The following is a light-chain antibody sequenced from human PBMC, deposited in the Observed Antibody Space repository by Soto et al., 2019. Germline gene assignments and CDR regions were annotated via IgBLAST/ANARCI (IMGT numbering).Light chain of an antibody. CDR2: DVS. CDR3: QQFNSYPIT. Sequence: AIQLTQSPSSLSASVGDRVTISCRASQDVSGALAWYQQKPGTAPKILIYDVSVLESGVPTRFSGSGSGTDFTLTITSLQPVDFATYYCQQFNSYPITFGQGTRLEIK. J-gene: IGKJ5*01. V-gene: IGKV1-13*02. CDR1: QDVSGA.